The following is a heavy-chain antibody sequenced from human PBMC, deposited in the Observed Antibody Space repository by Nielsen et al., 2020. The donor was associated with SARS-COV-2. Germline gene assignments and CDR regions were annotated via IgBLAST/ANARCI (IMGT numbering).Heavy chain of an antibody. D-gene: IGHD3-16*01. Sequence: GGSLRLSCAASGFTFDDYTMHWVRQPPGKGLEWVSLISWDGASTYYGDSVRGRFTISRDNAKNSLYLQMKSLRPEDTAFYYCVKGPLSWGEFPDYWGQGTLVTVSS. CDR1: GFTFDDYT. CDR3: VKGPLSWGEFPDY. CDR2: ISWDGAST. V-gene: IGHV3-43*01. J-gene: IGHJ4*02.